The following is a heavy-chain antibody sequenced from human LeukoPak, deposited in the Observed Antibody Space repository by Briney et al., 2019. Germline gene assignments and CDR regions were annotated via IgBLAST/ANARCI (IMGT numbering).Heavy chain of an antibody. J-gene: IGHJ4*02. CDR1: GFTFSSYW. Sequence: PGGSLWLSCAASGFTFSSYWMSWVRQAPGKGLEWVANINQDGSAKDYGGSVEGRFTISRDSAKNSLYLQMNSLTAEDTAVYFCASAPNENYFDFWGQGTLVTVSS. CDR3: ASAPNENYFDF. V-gene: IGHV3-7*01. CDR2: INQDGSAK.